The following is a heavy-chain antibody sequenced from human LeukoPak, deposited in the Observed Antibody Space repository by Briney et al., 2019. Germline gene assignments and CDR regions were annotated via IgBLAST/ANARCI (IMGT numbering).Heavy chain of an antibody. Sequence: PGGSLRLSCAAPGFTFSSYIMNWVRQAPGKGLEWVSSISSSSDYIYYADLVKGRFTISRDNARNSLYLQMNSLRVEDSAVYYCARDSGSSWREGLNYWGQGTLVTVSS. D-gene: IGHD6-13*01. CDR3: ARDSGSSWREGLNY. CDR1: GFTFSSYI. CDR2: ISSSSDYI. V-gene: IGHV3-21*01. J-gene: IGHJ4*02.